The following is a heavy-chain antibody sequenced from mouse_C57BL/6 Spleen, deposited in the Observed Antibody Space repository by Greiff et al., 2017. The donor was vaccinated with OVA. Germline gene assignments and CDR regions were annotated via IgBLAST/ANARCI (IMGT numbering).Heavy chain of an antibody. CDR1: GYTFTSYW. Sequence: QVQLQQPGAELVKPGASVKLSCKASGYTFTSYWMQWVKQRPGQGLEWIGEIDPSDSYTNYNQKFKGKATLTVDTSSSTAYMQLSSLTSEDSAVYYCASGDGYYRYYYAMDYWGQGTSVTVSS. CDR3: ASGDGYYRYYYAMDY. J-gene: IGHJ4*01. V-gene: IGHV1-50*01. CDR2: IDPSDSYT. D-gene: IGHD2-3*01.